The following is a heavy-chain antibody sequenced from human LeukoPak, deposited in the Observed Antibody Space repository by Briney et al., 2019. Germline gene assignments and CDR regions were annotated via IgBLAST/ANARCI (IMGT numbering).Heavy chain of an antibody. CDR2: ISNSGDSK. D-gene: IGHD6-19*01. Sequence: PGGSLRLSCAPSGFTFSSYAMNWVRQAPGKGLEWVSIISNSGDSKFYADSVKGRLTISRDISKNTLYLQMNSLRAEDTAVYYCANNGPYSSDWYFFLFGYWGQGTLVTVSS. CDR3: ANNGPYSSDWYFFLFGY. V-gene: IGHV3-23*01. J-gene: IGHJ4*02. CDR1: GFTFSSYA.